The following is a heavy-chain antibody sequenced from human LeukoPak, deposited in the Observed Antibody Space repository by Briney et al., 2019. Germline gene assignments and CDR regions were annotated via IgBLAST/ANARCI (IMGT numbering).Heavy chain of an antibody. CDR2: ISDDGSNK. CDR3: ARSMVRGVIISHSDS. Sequence: PGGSLRLSCAASGFTFSDYAMHWVRQAPGKGLEWAAVISDDGSNKFHGDSVKGRFTISRDNSQNTLYLEMNSLREDDTAVYYCARSMVRGVIISHSDSWGQGTLVTVSS. J-gene: IGHJ1*01. CDR1: GFTFSDYA. V-gene: IGHV3-30*04. D-gene: IGHD3-10*01.